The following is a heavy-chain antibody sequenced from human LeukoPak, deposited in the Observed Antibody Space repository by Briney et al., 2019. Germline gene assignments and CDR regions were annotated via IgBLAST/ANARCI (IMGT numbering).Heavy chain of an antibody. Sequence: PSETLSLTCTVSGGSISSGSYYWSWIRQPAGKGLEWIGRIYTSGSTNYNPSLKSRVTISVDTSKNQFSLKLSSVTAADTAVYYCARDVYGSRSFDYWGQGTLVTVSS. V-gene: IGHV4-61*02. CDR2: IYTSGST. J-gene: IGHJ4*02. CDR1: GGSISSGSYY. D-gene: IGHD3-10*01. CDR3: ARDVYGSRSFDY.